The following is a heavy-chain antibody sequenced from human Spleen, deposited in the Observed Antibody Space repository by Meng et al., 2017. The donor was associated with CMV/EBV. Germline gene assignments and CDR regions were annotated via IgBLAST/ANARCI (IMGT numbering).Heavy chain of an antibody. CDR2: ISDDGSDK. D-gene: IGHD1-7*01. Sequence: GFTFSGYAMNWVRQAPGKGLEWLASISDDGSDKNYADSVKGRFTVSRDNSKNSLYLQMSSLRPEDTAMYYCARGRGDWNYRGTWFDPWGQGTLVTVSS. V-gene: IGHV3-30*04. J-gene: IGHJ5*02. CDR1: GFTFSGYA. CDR3: ARGRGDWNYRGTWFDP.